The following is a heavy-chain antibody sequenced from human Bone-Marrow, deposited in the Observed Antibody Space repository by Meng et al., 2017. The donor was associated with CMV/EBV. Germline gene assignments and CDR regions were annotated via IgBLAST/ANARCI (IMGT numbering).Heavy chain of an antibody. CDR1: GFTFSSYS. CDR3: TSPNDEYSYGSGSN. Sequence: GGSLRLSCAASGFTFSSYSMNWVRQAPGKGLEWVSYISSSGSTIYYADSVKGRFTISRDNAKNSLYLQMNSLRAEDTAVYYCTSPNDEYSYGSGSNWGRGTLVTVSS. D-gene: IGHD3-10*01. J-gene: IGHJ4*02. V-gene: IGHV3-48*04. CDR2: ISSSGSTI.